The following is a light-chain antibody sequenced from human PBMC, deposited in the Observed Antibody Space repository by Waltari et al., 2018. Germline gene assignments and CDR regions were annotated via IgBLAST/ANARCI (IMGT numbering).Light chain of an antibody. CDR3: AAWDDSLSGRV. Sequence: QSVLTQPPSASGTPGQRVTISCSGSRSNIGSNYVYWYQQVPGTAPKLLNYRNNHRPSGVPDRFSGSKSGTSASLAISGLWSEDEADYYCAAWDDSLSGRVFGGGTKVTVL. V-gene: IGLV1-47*03. J-gene: IGLJ3*02. CDR2: RNN. CDR1: RSNIGSNY.